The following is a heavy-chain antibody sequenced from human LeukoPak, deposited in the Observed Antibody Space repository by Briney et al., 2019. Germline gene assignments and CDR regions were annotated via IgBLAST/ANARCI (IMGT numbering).Heavy chain of an antibody. CDR3: AKGFEQLPDYFDY. Sequence: GRSLRLSCAASGFTFSSYGMHWVRQAPGKGLEWVAVISYDGSNKYYADSVKGRFTISRDNSKNTLYLQMNSLRAEDTAVYYCAKGFEQLPDYFDYWGQGTLVTVSS. CDR1: GFTFSSYG. V-gene: IGHV3-30*18. J-gene: IGHJ4*02. D-gene: IGHD6-6*01. CDR2: ISYDGSNK.